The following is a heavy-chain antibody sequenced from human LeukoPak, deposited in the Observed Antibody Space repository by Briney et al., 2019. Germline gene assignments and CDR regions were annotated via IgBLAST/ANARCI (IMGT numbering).Heavy chain of an antibody. J-gene: IGHJ3*02. D-gene: IGHD2-2*01. CDR2: INPNSGGT. V-gene: IGHV1-2*02. Sequence: AASVKVSCKASGYTFTGYYMHWVRQAPGQGLEWMGWINPNSGGTNYAQKFQGRVTMTRDTSISTAYMELSRLRSDDTAVYYCARSADCSSTSCHDGDAFDIWGQGTMVTVSS. CDR3: ARSADCSSTSCHDGDAFDI. CDR1: GYTFTGYY.